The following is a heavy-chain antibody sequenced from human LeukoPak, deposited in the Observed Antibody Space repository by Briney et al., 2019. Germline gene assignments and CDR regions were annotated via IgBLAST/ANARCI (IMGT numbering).Heavy chain of an antibody. CDR1: GFSFSSFE. V-gene: IGHV3-48*03. Sequence: GGSLRLSCVVSGFSFSSFEMNWVRQAPGKGLEWVSYISSSSITLYADSVKGRFTISRDNARDSLYLQMNSLRAEDTAVYYCARSLSGYITDPFFGQWGQGALVTVSS. D-gene: IGHD5-12*01. CDR3: ARSLSGYITDPFFGQ. J-gene: IGHJ4*02. CDR2: ISSSSIT.